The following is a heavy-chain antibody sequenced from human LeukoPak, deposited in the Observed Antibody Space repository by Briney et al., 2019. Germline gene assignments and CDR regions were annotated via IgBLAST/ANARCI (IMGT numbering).Heavy chain of an antibody. V-gene: IGHV4-59*01. J-gene: IGHJ4*02. CDR1: GGCISSYY. D-gene: IGHD6-19*01. CDR3: ARAFSSGWYPYSIGGLWFDY. CDR2: IYYTGST. Sequence: SETLSLTCTVSGGCISSYYWSWIRQPPGKGLEWIGYIYYTGSTNYNPSLKSRVTISVDTSKNQFSLKLSSVTAADTAVYYCARAFSSGWYPYSIGGLWFDYWGQGTLVTVSS.